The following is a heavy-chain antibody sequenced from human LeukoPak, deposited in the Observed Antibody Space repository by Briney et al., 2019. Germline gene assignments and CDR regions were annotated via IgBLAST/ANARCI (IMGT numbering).Heavy chain of an antibody. CDR2: FSGSGGST. J-gene: IGHJ4*02. D-gene: IGHD1-26*01. CDR1: GFTFSSYA. V-gene: IGHV3-23*01. Sequence: GGSLRLSCAASGFTFSSYAMSWVRQAPGKRLEWVSTFSGSGGSTYYADSVRGRFTISRDSSKNTQYLQMNSLRAEDTAVYYCARGILGGMRARDYWGQGTLVTVSS. CDR3: ARGILGGMRARDY.